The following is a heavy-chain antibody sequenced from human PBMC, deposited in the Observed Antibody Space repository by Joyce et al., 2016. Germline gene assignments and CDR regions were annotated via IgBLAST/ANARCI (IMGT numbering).Heavy chain of an antibody. J-gene: IGHJ4*02. CDR1: GLSLSDNY. CDR2: IFSGGTT. D-gene: IGHD1-26*01. V-gene: IGHV3-53*02. Sequence: EVQLVETGGGLIQPGGSLRLNCVASGLSLSDNYMSWVRQAPGKGLEWVSFIFSGGTTYYADSVKGRFTISRDISKNTVYLQMNSLRAEDTAVYYCASYSGGYWRTFDYWGQGTLVSVSS. CDR3: ASYSGGYWRTFDY.